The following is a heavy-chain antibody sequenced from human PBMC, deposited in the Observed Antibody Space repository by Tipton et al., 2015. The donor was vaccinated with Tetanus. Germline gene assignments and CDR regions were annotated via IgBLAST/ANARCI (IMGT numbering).Heavy chain of an antibody. J-gene: IGHJ4*02. CDR2: ISHTGST. D-gene: IGHD1-26*01. CDR3: SGRTLRWSRDY. V-gene: IGHV4-31*03. CDR1: GVSIKSGGFY. Sequence: TLSLTCNASGVSIKSGGFYWSWIRQLPGRGLEYIGFISHTGSTNYSPSLRSRLIMSVDTSTDQFSLHLTSVTAADTAVYYCSGRTLRWSRDYWGQGTRVTVSS.